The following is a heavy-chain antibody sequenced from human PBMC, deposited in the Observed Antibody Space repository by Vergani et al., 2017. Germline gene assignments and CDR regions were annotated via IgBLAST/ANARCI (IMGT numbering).Heavy chain of an antibody. CDR1: GGSFTKYY. V-gene: IGHV4-34*01. D-gene: IGHD2-21*02. CDR2: VNHSGSI. J-gene: IGHJ6*03. CDR3: ARVSRFSDPRHYYHYHYMDV. Sequence: QVQLQQWGAGLLKPSETLSLKCAVYGGSFTKYYWSWIRQPPGKGLEWIGEVNHSGSINYSPFLKSGVTISIDTSKQQFSLTLSSVTAADTAVYYCARVSRFSDPRHYYHYHYMDVWGDGTTVTVS.